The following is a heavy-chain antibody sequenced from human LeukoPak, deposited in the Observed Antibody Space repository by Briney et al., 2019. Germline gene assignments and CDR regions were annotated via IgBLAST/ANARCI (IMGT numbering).Heavy chain of an antibody. CDR1: GYTFTSYG. J-gene: IGHJ5*02. Sequence: ASVKVSCKASGYTFTSYGISWVRQAPGQGLEWMGWISAYNGNTNYAQKLQGRVTMITDTSTSTAYMELRSLRSDDTAVYYCARDFGPYYDILTGYRNWFGPWGQGTLVTVSS. CDR3: ARDFGPYYDILTGYRNWFGP. V-gene: IGHV1-18*01. CDR2: ISAYNGNT. D-gene: IGHD3-9*01.